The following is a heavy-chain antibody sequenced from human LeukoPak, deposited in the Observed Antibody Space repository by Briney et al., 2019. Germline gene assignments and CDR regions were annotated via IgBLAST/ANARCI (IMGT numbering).Heavy chain of an antibody. V-gene: IGHV7-4-1*02. J-gene: IGHJ4*02. CDR3: AREVAPGGFDY. CDR1: GYTFTSYA. Sequence: VASVKVSCKASGYTFTSYAMNWVRQAPGQGLECLGWINTNTGNPTYAQGFTGRFVFSLDTSVSTAYLQISSLKAEDTGVYYCAREVAPGGFDYWGQGTLVTVSS. D-gene: IGHD4-23*01. CDR2: INTNTGNP.